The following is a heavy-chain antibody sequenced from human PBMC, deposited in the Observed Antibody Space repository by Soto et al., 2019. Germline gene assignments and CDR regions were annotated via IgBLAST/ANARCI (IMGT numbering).Heavy chain of an antibody. Sequence: QVQLQESGPGLVKPSQTLSLTCTVSGGSISSGGYYWNWIRQHPGKGLEWIGYISYSGSTHYNPSLKSRVTISVDTSKTHFSMKLSSVTAADTAVYYCARSVFPWGQGTLVTVSS. V-gene: IGHV4-31*03. CDR3: ARSVFP. J-gene: IGHJ5*02. CDR2: ISYSGST. CDR1: GGSISSGGYY.